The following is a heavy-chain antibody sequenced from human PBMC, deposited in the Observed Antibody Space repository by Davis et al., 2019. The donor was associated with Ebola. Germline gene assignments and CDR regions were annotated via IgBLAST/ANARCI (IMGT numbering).Heavy chain of an antibody. CDR1: GFTFSSYA. V-gene: IGHV3-23*01. Sequence: GESLKISYAASGFTFSSYAMTWVRQAPGKGLEWVSAIRGSTYYADSVKGRFTISRDNSKNTLYLQMNSLRAEDTAVYYCARSLWPLGDYWGQGTLVTVSS. D-gene: IGHD3-10*01. CDR2: IRGST. CDR3: ARSLWPLGDY. J-gene: IGHJ4*02.